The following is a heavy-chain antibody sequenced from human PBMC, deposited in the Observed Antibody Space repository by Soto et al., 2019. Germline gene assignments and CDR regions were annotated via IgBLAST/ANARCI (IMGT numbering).Heavy chain of an antibody. CDR2: ISAYNGNT. CDR3: ASNSLYYYGSRNTNYDGMDV. V-gene: IGHV1-18*01. J-gene: IGHJ6*02. CDR1: GYTFTSYG. Sequence: QVQLVQSGAEVKKPGASVKVSCKASGYTFTSYGFSWVRQAPGQGLEWMGWISAYNGNTNYAQKFQGRVTMTTDTATSKAYMGMRSLRSDDTAVYYCASNSLYYYGSRNTNYDGMDVWGQGTTVTVSS. D-gene: IGHD3-10*01.